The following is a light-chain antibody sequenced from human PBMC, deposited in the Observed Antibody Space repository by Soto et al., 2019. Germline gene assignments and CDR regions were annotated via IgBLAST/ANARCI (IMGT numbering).Light chain of an antibody. V-gene: IGKV3-15*01. CDR1: QSISSN. J-gene: IGKJ5*01. CDR2: GAS. CDR3: QKYNNWPLIT. Sequence: ETVMTQSPATLSVSPGERATLSCRASQSISSNLAWYQQKPGQAPRLLIYGASTRATGIPDRFSGSGSGTEFTLTISSLQSEDFAVYYCQKYNNWPLITFGQGTRLEIK.